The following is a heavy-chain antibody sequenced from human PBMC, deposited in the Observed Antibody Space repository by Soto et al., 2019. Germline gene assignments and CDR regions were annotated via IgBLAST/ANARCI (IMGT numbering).Heavy chain of an antibody. CDR2: IYWNGGTI. V-gene: IGHV3-9*01. CDR3: AKDNSLATSYFPH. CDR1: GFSFDAYA. J-gene: IGHJ4*02. Sequence: VQLVESGGGLVHPGGSLRLSCAASGFSFDAYAMHWVRQAPGQGLEWVSSIYWNGGTIDYAASVKGRFTISRDNAKNSLYLQMHSLRPEDTAFYYCAKDNSLATSYFPHWGQGNLVTVSS. D-gene: IGHD5-12*01.